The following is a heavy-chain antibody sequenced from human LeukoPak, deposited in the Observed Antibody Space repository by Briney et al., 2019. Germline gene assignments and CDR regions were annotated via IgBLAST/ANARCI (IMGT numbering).Heavy chain of an antibody. CDR3: AKDWGSSGYYYAAGLDY. CDR2: ISYDGSNK. D-gene: IGHD3-22*01. Sequence: PGGSLRLSCAASGFTFSSYGMHWVRQAPVKGLEWVSVISYDGSNKYYADSVKGRFTISRDNSKNTLYLQMNSLRAEDTAVYYCAKDWGSSGYYYAAGLDYWGQGTLVTVSS. J-gene: IGHJ4*02. V-gene: IGHV3-30*18. CDR1: GFTFSSYG.